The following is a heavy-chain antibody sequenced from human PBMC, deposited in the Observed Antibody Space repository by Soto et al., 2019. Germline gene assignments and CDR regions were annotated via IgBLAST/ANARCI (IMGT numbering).Heavy chain of an antibody. CDR2: INPSGGST. CDR1: GYTFTSYY. D-gene: IGHD4-17*01. Sequence: ASVKVSCKASGYTFTSYYMHWVRQAPGQGLEWMGIINPSGGSTGYAQKFQGRVTITADESTSTAYMELSSLRSEDTAVYYCARGALDYGDYASLDSYYYGMDVLGQGTTVTVSS. CDR3: ARGALDYGDYASLDSYYYGMDV. V-gene: IGHV1-46*01. J-gene: IGHJ6*02.